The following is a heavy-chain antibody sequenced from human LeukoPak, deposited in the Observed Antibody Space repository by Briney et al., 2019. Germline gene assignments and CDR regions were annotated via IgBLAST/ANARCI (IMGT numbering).Heavy chain of an antibody. CDR1: GFTFSSYD. CDR2: IGTAGDT. Sequence: PGGSLRLSCAASGFTFSSYDMHWVRQATGKGLEWVSAIGTAGDTYYPGSVKGRFTISRENAKNSLYLQMNSLRAGDTAVYYCARGQQLVGSDYWGQGTLVTVSS. D-gene: IGHD6-6*01. CDR3: ARGQQLVGSDY. V-gene: IGHV3-13*01. J-gene: IGHJ4*02.